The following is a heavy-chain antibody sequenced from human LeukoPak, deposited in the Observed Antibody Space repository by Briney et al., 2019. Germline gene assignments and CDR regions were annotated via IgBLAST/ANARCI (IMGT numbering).Heavy chain of an antibody. CDR3: ASDGNYYDSSGYQYFQH. CDR1: GGSFSGYY. CDR2: INHSGST. J-gene: IGHJ1*01. D-gene: IGHD3-22*01. V-gene: IGHV4-34*01. Sequence: SETLSLTCAVYGGSFSGYYWSWIRQPPGKGLEWIGKINHSGSTNYNPSLKSRVTISVDTSKNQFSLKLSSVTAADTAVYYCASDGNYYDSSGYQYFQHWGQGTLVTVSS.